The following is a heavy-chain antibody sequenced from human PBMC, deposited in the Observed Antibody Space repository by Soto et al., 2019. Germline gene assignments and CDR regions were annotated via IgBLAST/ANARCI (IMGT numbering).Heavy chain of an antibody. V-gene: IGHV3-15*07. CDR1: GFTFSNAW. D-gene: IGHD3-3*01. Sequence: PGGSLRLSCAASGFTFSNAWMNWVRQAPGKGLEWVGRIKSKTGGGTTDYAAPVRGRFTISRDDSKNTLYLQMNSLKTEDTAVYYCTTEPVILRFLEWDHYGVDVWGQGAAVTVSS. CDR3: TTEPVILRFLEWDHYGVDV. CDR2: IKSKTGGGTT. J-gene: IGHJ6*02.